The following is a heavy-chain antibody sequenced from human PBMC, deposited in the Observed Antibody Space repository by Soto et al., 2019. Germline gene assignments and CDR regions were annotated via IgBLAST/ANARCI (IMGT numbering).Heavy chain of an antibody. CDR2: INPNSGGT. V-gene: IGHV1-2*04. CDR1: GYTFTGCY. Sequence: ASVKVSCKASGYTFTGCYMRWVRQAPGQGLEWMGWINPNSGGTNYAQKFQGWVTMTRDTSISTAYMELSRLRSDDTAVYYCARDLMVRGVIGAFDIWGQGTMVTVSS. CDR3: ARDLMVRGVIGAFDI. J-gene: IGHJ3*02. D-gene: IGHD3-10*01.